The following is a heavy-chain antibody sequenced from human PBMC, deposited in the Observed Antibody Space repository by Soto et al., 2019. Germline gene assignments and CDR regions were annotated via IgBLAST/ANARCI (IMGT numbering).Heavy chain of an antibody. D-gene: IGHD4-17*01. J-gene: IGHJ4*02. V-gene: IGHV1-3*01. CDR2: IDAGNGNT. CDR1: GYTFTTYG. CDR3: ARDSWVTTFHFNY. Sequence: QVQLVQTGAEVKKPGASVKVSCKASGYTFTTYGMHWVRQAPGQRLEWMGWIDAGNGNTKYSQKFQGRVTITSDTSASTAYMELSNLRSEDTAVYYCARDSWVTTFHFNYWGQGTLVTVSS.